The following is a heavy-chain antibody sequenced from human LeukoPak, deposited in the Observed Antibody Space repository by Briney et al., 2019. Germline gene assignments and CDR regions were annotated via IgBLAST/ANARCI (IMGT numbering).Heavy chain of an antibody. CDR2: ISWNSGSI. V-gene: IGHV3-9*01. J-gene: IGHJ1*01. CDR3: AKVLRDGYNQDGFQH. Sequence: GRSLRLSCAASGFTFDDYAMHWVRQAPGKGLEWVSGISWNSGSIGYADSVKGRFTISRDNAKNSLYLQMNSLRAEDTALYYCAKVLRDGYNQDGFQHWGQGTLVTVSS. CDR1: GFTFDDYA. D-gene: IGHD5-24*01.